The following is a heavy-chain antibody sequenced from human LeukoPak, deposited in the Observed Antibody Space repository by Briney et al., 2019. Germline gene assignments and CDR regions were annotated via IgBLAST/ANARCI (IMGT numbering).Heavy chain of an antibody. CDR3: VLGGLYVVVTVEKYYYGMDV. CDR2: ISSSGNTK. D-gene: IGHD2-21*02. J-gene: IGHJ6*04. CDR1: EFTFSNYE. Sequence: PGGSLRLSCAAPEFTFSNYEMKWVRQAPGKGLEWVAYISSSGNTKYYADSVRGRFTISRDNARNSLYLQMNSLRAEDTAVYYGVLGGLYVVVTVEKYYYGMDVWGKGTTVTVSS. V-gene: IGHV3-48*03.